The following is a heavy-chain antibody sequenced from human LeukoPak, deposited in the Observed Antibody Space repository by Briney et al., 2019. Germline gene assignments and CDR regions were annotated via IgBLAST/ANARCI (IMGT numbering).Heavy chain of an antibody. Sequence: GGSLRLSCAASGFTVSSNFMSWVRQAPGRGLEWVSVIYTGGNTYYSDSVKGRFTISRDNSKNTLYLQMNSLRAEDTAIYYCTRTSYYDGSGPSFDYWGQGTLVAVSS. D-gene: IGHD3-10*01. J-gene: IGHJ4*02. CDR3: TRTSYYDGSGPSFDY. CDR1: GFTVSSNF. V-gene: IGHV3-53*01. CDR2: IYTGGNT.